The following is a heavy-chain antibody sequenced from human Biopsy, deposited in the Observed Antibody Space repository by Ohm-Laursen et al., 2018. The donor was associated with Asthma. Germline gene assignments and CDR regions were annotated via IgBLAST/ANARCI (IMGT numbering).Heavy chain of an antibody. CDR2: LIPVLGTP. CDR1: GDSFSNYA. V-gene: IGHV1-69*01. CDR3: ARGCSGSDRIVYYYSGLEV. J-gene: IGHJ6*02. Sequence: SSVKVSCKASGDSFSNYAISWARQAPGQGLEWMGGLIPVLGTPDHAQMFEGRVTITADESTSTAYMELSSLSSEDTAVYYCARGCSGSDRIVYYYSGLEVWGQGSTVTVSS. D-gene: IGHD5-12*01.